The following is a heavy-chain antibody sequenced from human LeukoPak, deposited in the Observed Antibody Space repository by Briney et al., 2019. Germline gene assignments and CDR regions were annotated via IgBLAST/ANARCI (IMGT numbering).Heavy chain of an antibody. J-gene: IGHJ6*02. CDR3: AREDILTGYYRVPGYYYGMDV. Sequence: QAGGSLRLSCAASGFTVSSNYMSWVRQAPGKGLEWVSVIYSGGSTYYADSVKGRFTISRDNSKNTLYLQMNSLRAEDTAVYYCAREDILTGYYRVPGYYYGMDVWGQGTTVTVSS. CDR1: GFTVSSNY. CDR2: IYSGGST. D-gene: IGHD3-9*01. V-gene: IGHV3-66*01.